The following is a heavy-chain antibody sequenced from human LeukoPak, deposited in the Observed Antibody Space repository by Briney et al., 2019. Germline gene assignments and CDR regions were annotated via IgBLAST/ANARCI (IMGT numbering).Heavy chain of an antibody. CDR1: GGSISSGSYY. CDR3: ARGGVTIFDYMDV. J-gene: IGHJ6*03. Sequence: PSETLSLTCTVSGGSISSGSYYWSWIRQPAGKGLEWIGRIYTSGSTNYNPSLKSRVTISVDTSKNQFSLKLSSVTAADTAVYYCARGGVTIFDYMDVWGKGTTVTVSS. D-gene: IGHD3-3*01. V-gene: IGHV4-61*02. CDR2: IYTSGST.